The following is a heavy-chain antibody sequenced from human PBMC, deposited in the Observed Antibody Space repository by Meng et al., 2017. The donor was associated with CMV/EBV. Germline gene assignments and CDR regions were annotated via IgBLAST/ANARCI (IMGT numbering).Heavy chain of an antibody. CDR1: GFTFSSYS. CDR2: ISSSSYI. D-gene: IGHD3-3*01. CDR3: ARDPDYDFWSGYSPLDY. V-gene: IGHV3-21*01. J-gene: IGHJ4*02. Sequence: LSLTCAASGFTFSSYSMNWVRQAPGKGLEWVSSISSSSYIYYADSVKGRFTISRDNAKNSLYLQMNSLRAEDTAVYYCARDPDYDFWSGYSPLDYWGQGTLVTVSS.